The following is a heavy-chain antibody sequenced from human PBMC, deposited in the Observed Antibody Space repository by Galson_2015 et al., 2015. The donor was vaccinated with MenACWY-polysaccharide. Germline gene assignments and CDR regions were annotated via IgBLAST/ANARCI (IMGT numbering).Heavy chain of an antibody. CDR1: GYTFPNYG. J-gene: IGHJ6*03. CDR3: ARGAGYYCYMDV. V-gene: IGHV1-18*01. Sequence: SVKVSCKASGYTFPNYGITWVRQAPGQGLEWMGWINTYNGITSYAQKLQDRVTMTTDTSTSTAYMDLRSLRSGDTAVYYCARGAGYYCYMDVWGKGTTVTVSS. CDR2: INTYNGIT.